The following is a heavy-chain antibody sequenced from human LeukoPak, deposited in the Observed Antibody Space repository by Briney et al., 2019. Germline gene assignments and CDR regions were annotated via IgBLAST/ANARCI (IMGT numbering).Heavy chain of an antibody. V-gene: IGHV4-39*07. CDR3: ARGSYSYGNAFDY. Sequence: PSETLSLTCTVSGGSISTSNYYWGWIRQPPGKGLEWIGNIFYSGSTYYSPSLRSRVTISLDTSRNQFSLKLNSVTAADTAVYFCARGSYSYGNAFDYWGQGTLVTVSS. D-gene: IGHD5-18*01. J-gene: IGHJ4*02. CDR1: GGSISTSNYY. CDR2: IFYSGST.